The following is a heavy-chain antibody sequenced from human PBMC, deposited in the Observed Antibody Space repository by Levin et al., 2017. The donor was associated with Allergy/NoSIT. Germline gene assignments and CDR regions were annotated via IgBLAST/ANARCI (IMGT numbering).Heavy chain of an antibody. V-gene: IGHV4-30-2*01. CDR2: IYLCGST. Sequence: SETLSLTCAVSGGSISSGGYSWSWIRQPPGKGLEWIGNIYLCGSTNDNPSLKSRVTMSVDRSKNQFSLKLSYVTAADTAVYYCARVAGYSYGYYFDYWGPGTLVTVSS. D-gene: IGHD5-18*01. CDR1: GGSISSGGYS. J-gene: IGHJ4*02. CDR3: ARVAGYSYGYYFDY.